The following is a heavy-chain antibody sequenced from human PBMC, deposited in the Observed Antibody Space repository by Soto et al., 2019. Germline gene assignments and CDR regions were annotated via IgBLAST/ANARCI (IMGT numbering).Heavy chain of an antibody. CDR3: AGETRFLEWLLPEGYYGMDV. V-gene: IGHV1-2*02. Sequence: ASVKVSCKASGYTFTGYYMHWVRQAPGQGLEWMGWINPNSGGTNYAQKFQGRVTMTRDTSISTAYMELSRLRSDDTAVYYCAGETRFLEWLLPEGYYGMDVWGQGTTVTVSS. D-gene: IGHD3-3*01. CDR1: GYTFTGYY. CDR2: INPNSGGT. J-gene: IGHJ6*02.